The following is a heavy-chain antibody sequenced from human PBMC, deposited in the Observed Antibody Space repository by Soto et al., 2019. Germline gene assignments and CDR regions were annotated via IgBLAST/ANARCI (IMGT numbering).Heavy chain of an antibody. D-gene: IGHD1-26*01. CDR3: GRSGSYFESNWFDP. Sequence: ASVKVSCKASGGTFSSYAISWVRQAPGQGLEWMGGIIPIFGTANYAQKFQGRVTITADESTSTAYMELSSLRDEDTAVYYCGRSGSYFESNWFDPWGQGTLVTVSS. J-gene: IGHJ5*02. CDR2: IIPIFGTA. V-gene: IGHV1-69*13. CDR1: GGTFSSYA.